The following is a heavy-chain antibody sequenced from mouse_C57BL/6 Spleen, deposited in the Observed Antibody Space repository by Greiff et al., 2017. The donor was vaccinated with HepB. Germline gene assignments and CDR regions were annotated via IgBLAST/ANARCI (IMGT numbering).Heavy chain of an antibody. D-gene: IGHD1-1*01. J-gene: IGHJ4*01. CDR1: GFNIKDDY. V-gene: IGHV14-4*01. CDR3: TTRGFTVVMDY. CDR2: IDPENGDT. Sequence: VQLQQSGAELVRPGASVKLSCTASGFNIKDDYMHWVKQRPEQGLEWIGWIDPENGDTEYASKFQGKATITADTSSNTAYLQLSSLTSEDTAVYYCTTRGFTVVMDYWGQGTSVTVSS.